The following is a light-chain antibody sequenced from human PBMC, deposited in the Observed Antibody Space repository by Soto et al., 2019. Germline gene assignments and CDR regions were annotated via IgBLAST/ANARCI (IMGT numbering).Light chain of an antibody. J-gene: IGLJ1*01. CDR3: SSYTSSSPCV. CDR1: SNDVGGYNY. CDR2: EVS. V-gene: IGLV2-14*01. Sequence: QSVLTQPASVSGSPGQSITISCTGTSNDVGGYNYVSWYQQHPGKAPKLMIYEVSNRPSGVSNRFSGSKSGNTASLTISGLQAEDEADYYCSSYTSSSPCVFGTGTKVTVL.